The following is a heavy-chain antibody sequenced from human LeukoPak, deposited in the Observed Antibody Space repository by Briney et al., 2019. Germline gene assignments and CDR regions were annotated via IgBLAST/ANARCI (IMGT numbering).Heavy chain of an antibody. CDR1: GGSISSGGYY. Sequence: SETLSLTCTVSGGSISSGGYYWSWIRQHPGKGLEWIGYIYYSGSTYYNPSLKSRVTISVDTSKNQFSLKLSSVTAADMAVYYCARAQGYGSPFRTYYDFWSGYPLLDYWGQGTLVTVSS. CDR3: ARAQGYGSPFRTYYDFWSGYPLLDY. V-gene: IGHV4-31*03. CDR2: IYYSGST. D-gene: IGHD3-3*01. J-gene: IGHJ4*02.